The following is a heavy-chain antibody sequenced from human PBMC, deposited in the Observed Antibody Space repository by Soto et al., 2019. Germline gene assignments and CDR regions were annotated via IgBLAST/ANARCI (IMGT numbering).Heavy chain of an antibody. Sequence: ASVKVSCKASGYTFTSYAMHWVRQAPGQRLEWMGWINAGNGNTKYSQKFQGRVTITRDTSASTAYMELSSLRSEDTAVYYCAIRYGDYAAFDIWGQGTMVTVSS. CDR3: AIRYGDYAAFDI. V-gene: IGHV1-3*01. CDR2: INAGNGNT. CDR1: GYTFTSYA. J-gene: IGHJ3*02. D-gene: IGHD4-17*01.